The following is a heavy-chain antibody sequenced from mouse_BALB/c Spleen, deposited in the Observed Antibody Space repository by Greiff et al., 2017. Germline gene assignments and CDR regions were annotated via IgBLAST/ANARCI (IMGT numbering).Heavy chain of an antibody. CDR3: ARLAGNFHFDY. D-gene: IGHD2-1*01. V-gene: IGHV1S137*01. CDR2: ISTYYGDA. CDR1: GYTFTDYA. Sequence: VQLQESGAELVRPGVSVKISCKGSGYTFTDYAMHWVKQSHAKSLEWIGVISTYYGDASYNQKFKGKATMTVDKSSSTAYMELARLTSEDSAIYYCARLAGNFHFDYWGQGTTLTVSS. J-gene: IGHJ2*01.